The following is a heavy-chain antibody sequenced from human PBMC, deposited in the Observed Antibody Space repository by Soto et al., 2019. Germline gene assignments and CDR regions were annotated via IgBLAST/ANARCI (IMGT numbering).Heavy chain of an antibody. J-gene: IGHJ4*02. CDR2: ISYAGSNN. V-gene: IGHV3-33*05. CDR1: GFTFTTFG. CDR3: ARDRSLGIAAAGLHY. D-gene: IGHD6-13*01. Sequence: LRLSCEASGFTFTTFGIHWVRPAPGKGLEWVAVISYAGSNNYIADPFRGRFTISRDNSKNMVYLQMKSLRVDDTAVYYCARDRSLGIAAAGLHYWGAGTPVTVSS.